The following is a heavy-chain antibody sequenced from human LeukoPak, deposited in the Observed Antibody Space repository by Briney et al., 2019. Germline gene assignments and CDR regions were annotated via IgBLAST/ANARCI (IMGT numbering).Heavy chain of an antibody. Sequence: SGPTLVNPTQTLTLTCTFSGFSFSTSGVGVGWIRQPPGKALEWLALIYWDDDKRYSPPLKSRLTITKDTSENQVVLTMTNMDPVDTATYYCAHRPGRGIPAAHWGQGTLVTASS. D-gene: IGHD2-21*01. V-gene: IGHV2-5*02. CDR2: IYWDDDK. CDR1: GFSFSTSGVG. CDR3: AHRPGRGIPAAH. J-gene: IGHJ4*02.